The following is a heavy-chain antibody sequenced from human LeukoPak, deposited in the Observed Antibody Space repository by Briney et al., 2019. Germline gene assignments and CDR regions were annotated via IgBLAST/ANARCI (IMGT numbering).Heavy chain of an antibody. V-gene: IGHV3-21*01. Sequence: GGSLRLSCVASEFVFSNHAMIWVRQAPGKGLEWISSITSDSSNIFYANSVRGRFTISRDNAKNTLYLQMNSLRAEDTAVYYCARDYYGSGSGDYWGQGTLVTVSS. CDR3: ARDYYGSGSGDY. J-gene: IGHJ4*02. CDR2: ITSDSSNI. CDR1: EFVFSNHA. D-gene: IGHD3-10*01.